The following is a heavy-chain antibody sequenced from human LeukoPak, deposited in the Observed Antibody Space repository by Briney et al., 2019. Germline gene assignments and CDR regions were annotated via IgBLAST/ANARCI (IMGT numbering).Heavy chain of an antibody. V-gene: IGHV3-30*04. CDR2: ISYDGSNK. D-gene: IGHD3-10*01. CDR1: GFTFSSYA. J-gene: IGHJ3*02. Sequence: GGSLRLSCAASGFTFSSYAMHWVRQAPGKGLEWVAVISYDGSNKYYADSVKGRFTISRDNSKNSLYLQMNSLRAEDTAVYYCARDRGLWFGEPPSPLDAFDIWGQGTMVTVSS. CDR3: ARDRGLWFGEPPSPLDAFDI.